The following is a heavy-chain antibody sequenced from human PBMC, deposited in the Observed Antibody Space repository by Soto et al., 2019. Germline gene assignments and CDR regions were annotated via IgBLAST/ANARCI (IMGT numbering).Heavy chain of an antibody. D-gene: IGHD3-3*01. CDR2: ISAYNGNT. Sequence: ASVKVSCKASGYTFTSYGISWVRQAPGQGLEWMGWISAYNGNTKYAQKLQGRVNMTTDTSTSTAYMELRSLRSDDTAVYYCARTGFGVYYYYGMDVWGQGTTVTVSS. V-gene: IGHV1-18*01. CDR3: ARTGFGVYYYYGMDV. J-gene: IGHJ6*02. CDR1: GYTFTSYG.